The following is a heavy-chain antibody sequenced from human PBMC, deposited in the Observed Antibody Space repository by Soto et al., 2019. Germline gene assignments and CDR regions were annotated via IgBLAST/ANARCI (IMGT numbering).Heavy chain of an antibody. CDR3: TTADPINRK. CDR1: GFTFSNAW. Sequence: GGSLRLSCAASGFTFSNAWMSWVRQAPGRGLEWVGRIKSKTNGGTTDYAAPVKGRFTISRDDSKSTLYLQMHSLKTEDTAVYYCTTADPINRKWGRVTLVTVSS. J-gene: IGHJ4*02. V-gene: IGHV3-15*01. CDR2: IKSKTNGGTT.